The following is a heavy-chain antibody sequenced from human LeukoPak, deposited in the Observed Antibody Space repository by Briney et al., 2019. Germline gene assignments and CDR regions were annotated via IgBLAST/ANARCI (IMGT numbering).Heavy chain of an antibody. Sequence: SETLSLTCTVSGGSISSSSYYWGWIRQPPGKGLEWIGSIYYSGSTYYNPSLKSRVTMSVDTSKNQFSLKLSSVTAADTAVYYCARSRVGWFDPWGQGTLVTVSS. CDR3: ARSRVGWFDP. D-gene: IGHD1-26*01. V-gene: IGHV4-39*07. CDR2: IYYSGST. CDR1: GGSISSSSYY. J-gene: IGHJ5*02.